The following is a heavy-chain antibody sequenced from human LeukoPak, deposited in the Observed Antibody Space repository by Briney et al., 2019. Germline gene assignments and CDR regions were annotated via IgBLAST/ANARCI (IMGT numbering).Heavy chain of an antibody. J-gene: IGHJ4*02. CDR1: GGSISSYY. Sequence: SETLSLTCTVSGGSISSYYWSWIRQSPGKGLEWIGFIFYSGSTNYNPSLKSRVTISIDTSKNHFSLKLSSVTAADTAVYYCAGGFDSNPDYWGQGTLVTVSS. CDR3: AGGFDSNPDY. CDR2: IFYSGST. V-gene: IGHV4-59*01. D-gene: IGHD3-16*01.